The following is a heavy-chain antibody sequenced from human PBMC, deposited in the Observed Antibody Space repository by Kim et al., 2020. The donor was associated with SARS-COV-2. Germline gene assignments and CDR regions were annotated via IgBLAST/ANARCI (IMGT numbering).Heavy chain of an antibody. Sequence: ASVKVSCKASGYTFTGYYMHWVRQAPGQGLEWMGWINPNSGGTNYAQKFQGRVTMTRDTSISTAYMELSRLRSDDTAVYYCARTPRYCSSTSCPPGPWGQGTLVTVSS. D-gene: IGHD2-2*01. CDR2: INPNSGGT. CDR1: GYTFTGYY. CDR3: ARTPRYCSSTSCPPGP. V-gene: IGHV1-2*02. J-gene: IGHJ5*02.